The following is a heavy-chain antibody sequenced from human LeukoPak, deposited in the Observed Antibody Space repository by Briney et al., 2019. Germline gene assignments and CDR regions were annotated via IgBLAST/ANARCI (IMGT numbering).Heavy chain of an antibody. CDR2: IRYDGNNK. CDR3: ARETAAAGTGDY. D-gene: IGHD6-13*01. V-gene: IGHV3-30*02. CDR1: GFTFSSYG. Sequence: PGGSLRLSCAASGFTFSSYGMHWVRQAPGKGLEWVAFIRYDGNNKYYADSVKGRFTISRDNSKNTLYLQMGSLRAEDMAVYYCARETAAAGTGDYWGQGTLVTVSS. J-gene: IGHJ4*02.